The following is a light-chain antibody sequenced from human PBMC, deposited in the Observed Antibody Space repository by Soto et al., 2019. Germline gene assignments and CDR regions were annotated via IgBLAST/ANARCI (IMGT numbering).Light chain of an antibody. V-gene: IGLV2-18*02. Sequence: QSALTQPPSVSGSPGQSVTISCTETSIDVGSYNRVSWYQQPPGTAPKLMIYEVSNRPSGVPDRFSGSKSGNTASLTISGLQAEDEADYYCSSYTSSSTYVFGTGTKVTVL. CDR1: SIDVGSYNR. CDR3: SSYTSSSTYV. J-gene: IGLJ1*01. CDR2: EVS.